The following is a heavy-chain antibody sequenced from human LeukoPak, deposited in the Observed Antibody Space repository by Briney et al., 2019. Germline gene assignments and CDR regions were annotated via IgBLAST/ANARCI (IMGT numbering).Heavy chain of an antibody. Sequence: GGSLRLSCAASGFTFSSSYISWVRQAPGKGLEWVSAIYSGGTTYYADSVKGRFTISRDNSKNMLYLQMNSLRAEDTAVYHCARQTGESTNFDNWGQGTLVTVSS. J-gene: IGHJ4*02. CDR3: ARQTGESTNFDN. D-gene: IGHD2-2*01. CDR2: IYSGGTT. V-gene: IGHV3-53*01. CDR1: GFTFSSSY.